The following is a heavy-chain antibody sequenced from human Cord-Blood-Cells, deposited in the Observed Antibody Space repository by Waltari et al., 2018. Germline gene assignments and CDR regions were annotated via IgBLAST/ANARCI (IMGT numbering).Heavy chain of an antibody. D-gene: IGHD5-18*01. Sequence: EVQLVESGGGLVKPGGSLRLSCAASGFTFSNAWMSWVRQAHGKGLEWVGRIKSKTDGGTTDYAAPVKGRFTISRDDSKNTLYLQMNSLKTEDTAVYYCTTGYSYGYYYYGMDVWGQGTTVTVSS. CDR3: TTGYSYGYYYYGMDV. J-gene: IGHJ6*02. V-gene: IGHV3-15*01. CDR1: GFTFSNAW. CDR2: IKSKTDGGTT.